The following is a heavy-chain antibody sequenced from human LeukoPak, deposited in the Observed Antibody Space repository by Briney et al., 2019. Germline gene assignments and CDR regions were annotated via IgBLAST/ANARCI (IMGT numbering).Heavy chain of an antibody. Sequence: GASLRLSCAASGFTFSSYAMSWVRHAPGKGLEWGSAISGSGGSTYYADSVKGRFTISRDNSKNTLYLQMNSLRAEDTAVYYCAKGTTMIVVVITSYYYYGMDVWGQGTTVTVSS. CDR1: GFTFSSYA. J-gene: IGHJ6*02. CDR3: AKGTTMIVVVITSYYYYGMDV. D-gene: IGHD3-22*01. V-gene: IGHV3-23*01. CDR2: ISGSGGST.